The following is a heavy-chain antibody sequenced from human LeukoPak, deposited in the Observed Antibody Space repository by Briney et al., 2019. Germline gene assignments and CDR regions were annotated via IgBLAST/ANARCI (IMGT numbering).Heavy chain of an antibody. CDR2: INSDGSST. V-gene: IGHV3-74*01. Sequence: TGGSLRLSCAASGFTFSSYWMHWVRQAPGKGLVWVSRINSDGSSTSYADSVKGRFTISRDNAKNTLYLQMNSLRAEDTAVYYCAREMIVVVPDAFDIWGQGTMVTVSS. CDR3: AREMIVVVPDAFDI. D-gene: IGHD3-22*01. J-gene: IGHJ3*02. CDR1: GFTFSSYW.